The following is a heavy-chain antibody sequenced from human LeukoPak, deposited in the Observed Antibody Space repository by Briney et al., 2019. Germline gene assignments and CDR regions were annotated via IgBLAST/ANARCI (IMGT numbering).Heavy chain of an antibody. CDR2: IYYSGST. D-gene: IGHD2-2*01. CDR3: ARVGSSTSYYYYYGMDV. J-gene: IGHJ6*02. Sequence: SETLSLTCTVSGGSISSYYWSWIRQPPGKGLEWIGYIYYSGSTNYNPFLKSRVTISVDTSKNQFSLKLSSVTAADTAVYYCARVGSSTSYYYYYGMDVWGQGTTVTVSS. V-gene: IGHV4-59*01. CDR1: GGSISSYY.